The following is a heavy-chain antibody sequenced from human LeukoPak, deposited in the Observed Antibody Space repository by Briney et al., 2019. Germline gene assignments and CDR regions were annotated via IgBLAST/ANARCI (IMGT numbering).Heavy chain of an antibody. CDR1: GFTFSSYA. J-gene: IGHJ3*02. CDR2: ISGCASTT. CDR3: AKMGSDYSGYDAFDI. V-gene: IGHV3-23*01. Sequence: GGSLRLSCAASGFTFSSYALSWLRQAPGKGLEGVSGISGCASTTYDGDSVKGRFTISRDNSKNTLYLQMNSLRADDTAVYYGAKMGSDYSGYDAFDIWGQGTMVTVSS. D-gene: IGHD3-10*01.